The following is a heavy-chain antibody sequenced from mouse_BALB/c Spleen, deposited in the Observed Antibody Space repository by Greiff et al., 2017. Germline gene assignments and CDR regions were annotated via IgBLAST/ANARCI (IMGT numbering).Heavy chain of an antibody. CDR2: INPNNGGT. CDR1: GYTFTDYN. V-gene: IGHV1-18*01. J-gene: IGHJ3*01. CDR3: ARGDYGNYKSWFAY. Sequence: EVQLQQSGPELVKPGASVKIPCKASGYTFTDYNMDWVKQSHGKSLEWIGDINPNNGGTIYNQKFKGKATLTVDKSSSTAYMGLRSRTSEDTAVYYCARGDYGNYKSWFAYGGQGTLVTVSA. D-gene: IGHD2-1*01.